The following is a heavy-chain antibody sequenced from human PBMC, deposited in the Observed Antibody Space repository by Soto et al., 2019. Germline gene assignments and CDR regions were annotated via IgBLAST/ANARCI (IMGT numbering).Heavy chain of an antibody. J-gene: IGHJ4*02. CDR3: ARELTDIVATPHFDY. CDR2: INHSGST. Sequence: QVQLQQWGAGLLKPSETLSLTCAVYGGSFSGYYWSWIRQPPGKGLEWIGEINHSGSTNYNPSLKSRVTISVDTSKNQFSLKLSSVTAADTAVYYCARELTDIVATPHFDYWGQGTLVTVSS. CDR1: GGSFSGYY. D-gene: IGHD5-12*01. V-gene: IGHV4-34*01.